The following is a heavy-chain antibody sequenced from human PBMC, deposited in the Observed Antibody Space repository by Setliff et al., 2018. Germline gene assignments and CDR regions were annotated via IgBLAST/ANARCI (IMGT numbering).Heavy chain of an antibody. D-gene: IGHD2-8*01. Sequence: PGGSLRLSCVASGFTFKNYGMHWVRQAPGKGLEWVAVIWYDGNNKDHADSVKGRFTISRDNSKNILFLQMNSLRAEDTAVYYCARVGRERSNGECYSTTPCYSYYMDVWGKGTTVTVSS. CDR3: ARVGRERSNGECYSTTPCYSYYMDV. CDR2: IWYDGNNK. CDR1: GFTFKNYG. J-gene: IGHJ6*03. V-gene: IGHV3-33*01.